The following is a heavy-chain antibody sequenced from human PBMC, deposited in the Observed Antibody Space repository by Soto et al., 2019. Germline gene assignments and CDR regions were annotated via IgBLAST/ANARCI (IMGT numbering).Heavy chain of an antibody. CDR3: ARDRPEYQLLIRNGWFDX. CDR2: IYYSGST. D-gene: IGHD2-2*01. CDR1: GGSISSVGYY. J-gene: IGHJ5*02. V-gene: IGHV4-31*03. Sequence: SETLSLTCTVSGGSISSVGYYWSWIRQHPGKGLECIGYIYYSGSTYYNPSLKSRVTISVDTSKNQFSLKLSSVTAADTAVYYCARDRPEYQLLIRNGWFDXWGQGTLVTVSX.